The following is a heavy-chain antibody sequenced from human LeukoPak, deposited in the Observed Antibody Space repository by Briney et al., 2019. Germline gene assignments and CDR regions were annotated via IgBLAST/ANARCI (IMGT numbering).Heavy chain of an antibody. V-gene: IGHV3-23*01. CDR1: GFTPSNCA. CDR2: ICASGGTT. J-gene: IGHJ5*02. Sequence: GGSLRLSCAADGFTPSNCAMNWVRQAPGKGLEWVSAICASGGTTFYADSVGGRFTISRDISNNIWYLQMNSRGAEDTAVYYCAKGCQCPSGLSSWFDPRGQGTLVAASS. CDR3: AKGCQCPSGLSSWFDP. D-gene: IGHD1-14*01.